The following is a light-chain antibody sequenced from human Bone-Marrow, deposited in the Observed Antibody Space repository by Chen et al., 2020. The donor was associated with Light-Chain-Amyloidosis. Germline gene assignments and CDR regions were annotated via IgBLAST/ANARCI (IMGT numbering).Light chain of an antibody. CDR2: ADD. J-gene: IGLJ3*02. Sequence: NFMLTQPHSVSESAGKTVIISCTRSSGSIATNYVQWYQQRPGSSPTTVIYADDQRPSGVPDRFSCSIDRSSNSASLTISGLKTDDEADYYCQSYQGGGRGVFGGGTKLTVL. CDR1: SGSIATNY. CDR3: QSYQGGGRGV. V-gene: IGLV6-57*01.